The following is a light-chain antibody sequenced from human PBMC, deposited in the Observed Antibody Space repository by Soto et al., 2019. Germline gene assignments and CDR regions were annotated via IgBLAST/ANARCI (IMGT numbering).Light chain of an antibody. CDR3: SSYTSSSTLEV. Sequence: QSVLTQPASVSGSPGQSITISCTGTSSDVGGYNYVSWYQQHPGKAPKFMIYDVSNRPSGVSNRFSGSKSGNTASLTIFGLQAEDEADYYCSSYTSSSTLEVFGTGTKVTVL. CDR2: DVS. V-gene: IGLV2-14*01. CDR1: SSDVGGYNY. J-gene: IGLJ1*01.